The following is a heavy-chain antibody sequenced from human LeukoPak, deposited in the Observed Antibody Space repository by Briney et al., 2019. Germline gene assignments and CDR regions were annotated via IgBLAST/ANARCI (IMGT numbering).Heavy chain of an antibody. D-gene: IGHD2/OR15-2a*01. CDR1: GGSFSGYY. CDR3: ARASSFLLDY. J-gene: IGHJ4*02. CDR2: INHSGST. Sequence: PSETLSLTCAVYGGSFSGYYWSWLRQPPGKGLEWIGEINHSGSTNYNPPLTSRVTISVDTSKNQFSLKLSSVTAADTAVYYCARASSFLLDYWGQGTLVTVSS. V-gene: IGHV4-34*01.